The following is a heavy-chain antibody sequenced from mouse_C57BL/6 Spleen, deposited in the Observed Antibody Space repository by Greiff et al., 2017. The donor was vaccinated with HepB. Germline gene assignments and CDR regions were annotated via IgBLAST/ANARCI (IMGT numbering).Heavy chain of an antibody. CDR2: IWSGGST. Sequence: VKLQQSGPGLVQPSQSLSITCTVSGFSLTSYGVHWVRQSPGKGLEWLGVIWSGGSTDYNAAFISRLSISKDNSKSQVFFKMNSLQADDTAIYYCASYSNYSYYFDYWGQGTTLTVSS. J-gene: IGHJ2*01. CDR3: ASYSNYSYYFDY. D-gene: IGHD2-5*01. CDR1: GFSLTSYG. V-gene: IGHV2-2*01.